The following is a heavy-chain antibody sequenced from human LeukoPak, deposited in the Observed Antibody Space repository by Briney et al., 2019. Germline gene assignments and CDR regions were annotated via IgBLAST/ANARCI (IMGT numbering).Heavy chain of an antibody. V-gene: IGHV3-23*01. CDR1: GLTFSSYA. Sequence: PGGSLRLSCAASGLTFSSYAMSWVRQAPGKGLEWVSAIRGSGGSTYYADSVKGRFTISRDNSKNTLYLQMNSLRAEDTAVYYCAKDLRFLEWLFPNFDYWGQGTLVTVSS. J-gene: IGHJ4*02. CDR2: IRGSGGST. D-gene: IGHD3-3*01. CDR3: AKDLRFLEWLFPNFDY.